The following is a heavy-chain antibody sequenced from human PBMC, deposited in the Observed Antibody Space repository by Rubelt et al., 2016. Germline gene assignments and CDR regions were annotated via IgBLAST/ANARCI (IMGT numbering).Heavy chain of an antibody. V-gene: IGHV3-30*04. J-gene: IGHJ4*02. D-gene: IGHD4-23*01. CDR1: GFTFSSYA. CDR3: AREGGTSYRYFDF. CDR2: ISSDGRNK. Sequence: QVQLVESGGGVVQPGRSLRLSCAASGFTFSSYAMHWVSQAPGKGLEWVAVISSDGRNKYYADSVRGRFTISRDNSKNTLYLQMISLRPEDTAVYNCAREGGTSYRYFDFWGQGTLVTVSS.